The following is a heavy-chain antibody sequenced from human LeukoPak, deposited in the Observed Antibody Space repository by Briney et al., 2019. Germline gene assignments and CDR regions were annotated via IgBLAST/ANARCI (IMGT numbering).Heavy chain of an antibody. V-gene: IGHV3-23*01. CDR2: ISASGGST. J-gene: IGHJ4*02. CDR1: GFTFSSYA. D-gene: IGHD5-24*01. Sequence: QPGGSLRLSCGASGFTFSSYAMSWVRQAPGKGLEWVSAISASGGSTYYTDSVKGRFTISRDNSKNTLYLQMNSLRAVDTAVYYCAKFEEMATLHPFDFWGQGTLVTVSS. CDR3: AKFEEMATLHPFDF.